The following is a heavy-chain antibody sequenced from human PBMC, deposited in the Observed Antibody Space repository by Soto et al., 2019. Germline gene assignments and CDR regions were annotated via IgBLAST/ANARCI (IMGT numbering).Heavy chain of an antibody. J-gene: IGHJ3*02. CDR1: GFTFSSYW. CDR3: ARDLLEGFWSDVNDAFDI. CDR2: IKEDGSEK. D-gene: IGHD3-3*01. V-gene: IGHV3-7*01. Sequence: GGSLRLSCAASGFTFSSYWMSWVRQAPGKGLEWVANIKEDGSEKYYVDSVKGRFTISRDNAENSLYLQMSSLRAEDTAVYYCARDLLEGFWSDVNDAFDIWGQGTMVTVSS.